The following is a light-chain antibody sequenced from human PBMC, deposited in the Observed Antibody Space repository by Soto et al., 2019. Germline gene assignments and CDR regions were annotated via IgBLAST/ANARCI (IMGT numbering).Light chain of an antibody. CDR1: QSVSSY. CDR3: QQRDSGWP. J-gene: IGKJ1*01. CDR2: GAS. Sequence: DIILTQSPVTLSLSPGERATLSCRASQSVSSYLAWYQQKPGQAPRLIIYGASSRATGIPARLSGSGYGTDFTLTISSGEQEDFEVYYCQQRDSGWPFGRATKWEIK. V-gene: IGKV3-11*01.